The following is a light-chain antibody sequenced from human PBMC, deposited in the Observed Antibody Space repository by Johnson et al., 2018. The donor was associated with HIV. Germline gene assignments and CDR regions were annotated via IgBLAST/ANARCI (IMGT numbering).Light chain of an antibody. CDR3: GTWDSSLSAGV. J-gene: IGLJ1*01. V-gene: IGLV1-51*02. Sequence: QSVLTQPPSVSAAPGQKVTISCSGSSSNIGNNYVSWYQQLPGTAPKLLIYENNKRPSGLPDRFSGSKFGTSATLGITALQTGAEADYYCGTWDSSLSAGVFGTGTKVTV. CDR1: SSNIGNNY. CDR2: ENN.